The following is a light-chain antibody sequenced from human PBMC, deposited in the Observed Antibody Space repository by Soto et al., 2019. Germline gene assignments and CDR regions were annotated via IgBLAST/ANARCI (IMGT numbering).Light chain of an antibody. V-gene: IGKV1-39*01. Sequence: DIVMTQSPFALSASVGDRVAITCRASQNIRGFLHWYQQKPGKAPKLLIYGTSNLESGVPSRFGGSGSGTDFTLTISGLQLEDFATSYCQQSFSNYVTFGGGTKLDSK. CDR3: QQSFSNYVT. CDR1: QNIRGF. J-gene: IGKJ4*02. CDR2: GTS.